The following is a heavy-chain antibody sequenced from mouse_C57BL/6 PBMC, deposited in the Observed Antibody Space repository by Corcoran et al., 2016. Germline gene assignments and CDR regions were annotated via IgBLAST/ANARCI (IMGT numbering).Heavy chain of an antibody. CDR1: GYTFTTYG. J-gene: IGHJ4*01. CDR2: INTYSGVP. V-gene: IGHV9-3*01. CDR3: ARWIPRIGAMDY. Sequence: QIQLVQSGPELKKPGETVKISCKASGYTFTTYGMSWVKQAPGKGLKWMGWINTYSGVPTYADDFKGRFAFSLETSASTAYLQINNLKNEDTATYFCARWIPRIGAMDYWGQGTSVTVSS. D-gene: IGHD2-14*01.